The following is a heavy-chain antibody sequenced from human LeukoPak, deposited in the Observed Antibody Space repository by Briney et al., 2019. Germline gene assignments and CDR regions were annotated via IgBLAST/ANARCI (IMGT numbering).Heavy chain of an antibody. J-gene: IGHJ4*02. CDR2: ISYDGSDE. Sequence: GRSLRLSCAASGFTFSSYGIHWVRQAPGKGLEWVAVISYDGSDEYYADSLKGRFTISRDNSKNTLYLQMNSLRAEDTAVYYCARAVFGYSSSWYFDEWGQGTLVTVSS. D-gene: IGHD6-13*01. CDR1: GFTFSSYG. CDR3: ARAVFGYSSSWYFDE. V-gene: IGHV3-30*03.